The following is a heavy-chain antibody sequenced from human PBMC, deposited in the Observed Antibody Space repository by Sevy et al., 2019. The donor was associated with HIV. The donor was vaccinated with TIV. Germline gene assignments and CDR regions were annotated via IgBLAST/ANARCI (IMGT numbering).Heavy chain of an antibody. CDR1: GFTYSDYY. J-gene: IGHJ2*01. V-gene: IGHV3-11*01. CDR2: ISSRGSTI. Sequence: GGCMRLCGGASGFTYSDYYMSRIRQAPGRVLEWISYISSRGSTIYYADSVKGRFTISRDKAKNSMFLQMNSLRAEDTAVYYCAREGRLRYFDLWGRGTLVTVSS. CDR3: AREGRLRYFDL. D-gene: IGHD1-26*01.